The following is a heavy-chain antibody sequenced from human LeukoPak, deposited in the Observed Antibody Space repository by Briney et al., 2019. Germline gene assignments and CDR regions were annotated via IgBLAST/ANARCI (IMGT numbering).Heavy chain of an antibody. CDR2: LIPIVGTA. V-gene: IGHV1-69*13. Sequence: SVKGSCNASGLTFTSYVISWVRHASGQGLECMGGLIPIVGTAKYEQKFKGRVTITADESTSTAYMELSSLRSEDTAVYYCARSIGSELLWFGELDYWGQGTLVTVSS. J-gene: IGHJ4*02. D-gene: IGHD3-10*01. CDR1: GLTFTSYV. CDR3: ARSIGSELLWFGELDY.